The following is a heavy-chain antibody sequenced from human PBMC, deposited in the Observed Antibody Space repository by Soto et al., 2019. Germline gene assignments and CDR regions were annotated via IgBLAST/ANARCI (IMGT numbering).Heavy chain of an antibody. CDR2: IWYDGSNK. V-gene: IGHV3-33*01. CDR3: ARDRRYYDILTGYYTPAGWYFDL. D-gene: IGHD3-9*01. Sequence: QVQLVESGGGVVQPGRSLRLSCAASGFTFSSYGMHWVRQAPGKGLGWVAVIWYDGSNKYYADSVKGRFTISRDNSKNTLYLQMNSLRAEDTAVYYCARDRRYYDILTGYYTPAGWYFDLWGRGTLVTVSS. CDR1: GFTFSSYG. J-gene: IGHJ2*01.